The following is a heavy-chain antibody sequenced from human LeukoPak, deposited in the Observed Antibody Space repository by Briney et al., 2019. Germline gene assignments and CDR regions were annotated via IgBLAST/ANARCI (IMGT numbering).Heavy chain of an antibody. Sequence: GGSLRLSCVASGFTFSSFQMNWVRQAPGKGLEWVSYISSSGSIMFYADSVKGRFTISRDNAKNSLYLHMNSLRAEDTAVYYCARTPTYYDILTGYPYYFDYWGQGTLVTVSS. CDR1: GFTFSSFQ. V-gene: IGHV3-48*03. CDR3: ARTPTYYDILTGYPYYFDY. CDR2: ISSSGSIM. J-gene: IGHJ4*02. D-gene: IGHD3-9*01.